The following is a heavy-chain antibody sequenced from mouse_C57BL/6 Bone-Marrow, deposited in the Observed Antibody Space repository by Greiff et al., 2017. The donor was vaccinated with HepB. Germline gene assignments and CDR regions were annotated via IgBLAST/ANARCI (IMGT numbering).Heavy chain of an antibody. D-gene: IGHD1-1*01. CDR2: IWGVGST. CDR1: GFSLTSYG. Sequence: QVQLKESGPGLVAPSQSLSITCTVSGFSLTSYGVDWVRQSPGKGLEWLGVIWGVGSTNYNSALKSRLSISKDNSKSQVFLNMNSLQTDDTAMYYCASASGRYPFAYWGQGTLVTVSA. V-gene: IGHV2-6*01. J-gene: IGHJ3*01. CDR3: ASASGRYPFAY.